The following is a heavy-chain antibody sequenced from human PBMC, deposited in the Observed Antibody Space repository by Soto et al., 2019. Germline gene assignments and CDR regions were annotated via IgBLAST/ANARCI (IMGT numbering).Heavy chain of an antibody. V-gene: IGHV1-3*01. CDR3: ARDPGYSYGYN. CDR2: INAGNGNT. Sequence: QVQLVQSGAELKKPGASVKVSCKASGYTFTSYAMHLVRQAPGQRLEWMGWINAGNGNTKYSQKFQGRVTITRDTSASTAYMELSSLRSEDTAVYYCARDPGYSYGYNWGQGTLVTVSS. J-gene: IGHJ4*02. D-gene: IGHD5-18*01. CDR1: GYTFTSYA.